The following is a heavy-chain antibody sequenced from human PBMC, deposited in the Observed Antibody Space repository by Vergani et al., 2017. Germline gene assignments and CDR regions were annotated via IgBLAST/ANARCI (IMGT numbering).Heavy chain of an antibody. D-gene: IGHD7-27*01. CDR2: ISYDGSNK. Sequence: QVQLVESGGGVVQPGRSLRLSCAASGFTFSSYAMHWVRQAPGKGLEWVAVISYDGSNKYYADSVKGRFTISRDNSKNTLYLQMNSLRAEDTAVYYCASPLGAFDIWGQGTMVTVSS. J-gene: IGHJ3*02. CDR3: ASPLGAFDI. CDR1: GFTFSSYA. V-gene: IGHV3-30*14.